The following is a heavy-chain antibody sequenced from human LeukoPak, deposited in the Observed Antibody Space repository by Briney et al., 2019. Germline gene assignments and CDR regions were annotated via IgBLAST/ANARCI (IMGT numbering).Heavy chain of an antibody. V-gene: IGHV1-2*02. CDR3: ARDRGITGTTYWGDY. CDR1: GYTFTGYY. D-gene: IGHD1-7*01. Sequence: ASVKVSCKASGYTFTGYYVHWVRQAPGQGLEWMGWINPNSGGTNYAQKFQGRVTMTRDTSISTAYMELSRLRSDDTAVYYCARDRGITGTTYWGDYWGQGTLVTVSS. CDR2: INPNSGGT. J-gene: IGHJ4*02.